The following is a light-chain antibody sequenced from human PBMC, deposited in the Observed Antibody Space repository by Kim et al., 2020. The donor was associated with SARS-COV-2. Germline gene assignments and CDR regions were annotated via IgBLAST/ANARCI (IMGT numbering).Light chain of an antibody. CDR2: YVS. Sequence: LSPGDRPAPSRSASQDMSGDRAWYHKKTGKPPRLHLYYVSKRATGIPARSSGSASGTDFTLTISSLATEDFAVYYCQPRSQWPLTFGGGTKVDIK. CDR3: QPRSQWPLT. CDR1: QDMSGD. V-gene: IGKV3-11*01. J-gene: IGKJ4*01.